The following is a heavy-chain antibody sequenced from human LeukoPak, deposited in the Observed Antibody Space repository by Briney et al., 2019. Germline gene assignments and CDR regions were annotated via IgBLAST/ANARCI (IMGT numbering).Heavy chain of an antibody. V-gene: IGHV4-4*09. Sequence: SETLSLTCTVSDGSISNYYWSWIRQPPGKGLEWIGYIYTSGSTNYNPSLKSRVTISVDTSKNQFSLKLSSVTAADTAVYYCARHLTGSSVCIEYWGEGTLVTVSS. CDR1: DGSISNYY. J-gene: IGHJ4*02. D-gene: IGHD2-8*02. CDR3: ARHLTGSSVCIEY. CDR2: IYTSGST.